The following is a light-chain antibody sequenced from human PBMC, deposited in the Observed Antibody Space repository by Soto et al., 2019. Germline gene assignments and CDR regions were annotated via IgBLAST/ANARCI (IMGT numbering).Light chain of an antibody. CDR1: QSVNSN. CDR3: QQYYTWPLT. Sequence: EIVMTQSPATLSVSPGDRATHSCRASQSVNSNLAWYRQKRGQAPRLLIYGASTRATDIPARFSGSGSGAEFTLTISSLQSEDFAVYYCQQYYTWPLTFGGGTKVEIK. V-gene: IGKV3-15*01. J-gene: IGKJ4*01. CDR2: GAS.